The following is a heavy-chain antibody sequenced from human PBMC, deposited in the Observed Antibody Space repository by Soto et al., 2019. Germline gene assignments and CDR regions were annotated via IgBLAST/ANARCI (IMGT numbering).Heavy chain of an antibody. V-gene: IGHV3-15*07. J-gene: IGHJ4*02. Sequence: EVQLVESGGGLVKPGGSLRLSCAASGFSFSNAWMNWVRQAPGKGLEWVGRIKRETDGGTAEYAPPVEGRFSISRDDSKSTLYLQMNSLKIEDTAVYYCMDTQMAATWDYWGQGAGVTVSS. CDR1: GFSFSNAW. CDR2: IKRETDGGTA. D-gene: IGHD5-12*01. CDR3: MDTQMAATWDY.